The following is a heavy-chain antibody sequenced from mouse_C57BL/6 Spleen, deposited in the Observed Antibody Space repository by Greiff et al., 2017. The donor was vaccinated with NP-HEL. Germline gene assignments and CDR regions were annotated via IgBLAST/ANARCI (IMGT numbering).Heavy chain of an antibody. CDR3: TRYYGSSPWYFDV. J-gene: IGHJ1*03. Sequence: VKLQESGAELVRPGASVTLSCKASGYTFTDYEMHWVKQTPVHGLEWIGAIDPETGGTAYNQKFKGKAILTADKSSSTAYMELRSLTSEDSAVYYCTRYYGSSPWYFDVWGTGTTVTVSS. D-gene: IGHD1-1*01. CDR1: GYTFTDYE. CDR2: IDPETGGT. V-gene: IGHV1-15*01.